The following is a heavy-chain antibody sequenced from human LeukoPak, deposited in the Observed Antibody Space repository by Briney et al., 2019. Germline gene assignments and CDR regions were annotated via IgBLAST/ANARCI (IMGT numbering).Heavy chain of an antibody. V-gene: IGHV3-7*01. CDR1: GFTFSSYW. CDR2: IEHDGSEK. Sequence: PGGSLRLSCAASGFTFSSYWMSWVRQAPGKGLEWVANIEHDGSEKYSVDSVKGRFTISRDNAKNSLYLQMNSLRAEDTAVYYCARDLEFYYGSGSYDYWGQGTLVTVSS. CDR3: ARDLEFYYGSGSYDY. D-gene: IGHD3-10*01. J-gene: IGHJ4*02.